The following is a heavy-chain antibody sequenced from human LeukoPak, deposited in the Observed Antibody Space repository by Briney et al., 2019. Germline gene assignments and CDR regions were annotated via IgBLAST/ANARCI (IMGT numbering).Heavy chain of an antibody. J-gene: IGHJ4*02. CDR3: ARARCSGDSCYTGYY. D-gene: IGHD2-15*01. CDR2: INHSGIT. CDR1: GGSFSYYY. Sequence: SETLSLTCAVSGGSFSYYYWNWIRQPPGKGLEWIGEINHSGITNYNPSLKSRVTISVDTSKNQFSLKLSSVTAADTAVCYCARARCSGDSCYTGYYWGQGTLVTVSS. V-gene: IGHV4-34*01.